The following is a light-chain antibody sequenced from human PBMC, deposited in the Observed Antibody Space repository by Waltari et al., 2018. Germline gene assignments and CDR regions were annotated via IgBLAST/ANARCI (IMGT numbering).Light chain of an antibody. CDR2: GAS. V-gene: IGKV3-20*01. CDR3: QQYGSSIMYT. Sequence: VLTQSPDTLSLSPGDRATLSCRASQSLTKRYLVWYHQKAGQAPRLLIYGASNRAAGIPDRLSGSGSGIDFTLNISRLDADDSAVYYCQQYGSSIMYTFGPGTKLEIK. CDR1: QSLTKRY. J-gene: IGKJ2*01.